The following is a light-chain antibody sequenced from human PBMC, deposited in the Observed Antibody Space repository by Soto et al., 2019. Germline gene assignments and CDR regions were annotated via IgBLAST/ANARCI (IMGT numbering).Light chain of an antibody. CDR3: QTWGTDSCV. V-gene: IGLV4-69*01. Sequence: QPVLTQSPSASASLGASVKLTCTLSGAHSNYAIAWHQQRPEKGPRYLMKLNSDGSHSKGDGIPDRFSGSSSGAERSLTISSLQSEDESDDYCQTWGTDSCVFGAGTKVTVL. CDR2: LNSDGSH. CDR1: GAHSNYA. J-gene: IGLJ3*02.